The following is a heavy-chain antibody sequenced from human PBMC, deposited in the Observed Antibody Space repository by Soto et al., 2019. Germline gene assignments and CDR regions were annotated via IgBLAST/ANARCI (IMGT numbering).Heavy chain of an antibody. Sequence: QVQLQESGPGLVKPSQTLSLTCTVSGGSISSGDYYWSWIRQPPGKGLEWIGYIYYSGSTYYNPSLKSRVTISVDPSKNQFSLKLSSVTAADTAVYYCAREAHQITFPDYFYYYGMDVWGQGTTVTVSS. V-gene: IGHV4-30-4*01. CDR1: GGSISSGDYY. J-gene: IGHJ6*02. D-gene: IGHD3-10*01. CDR2: IYYSGST. CDR3: AREAHQITFPDYFYYYGMDV.